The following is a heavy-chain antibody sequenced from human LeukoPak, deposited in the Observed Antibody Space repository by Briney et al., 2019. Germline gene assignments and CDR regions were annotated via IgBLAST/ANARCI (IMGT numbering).Heavy chain of an antibody. D-gene: IGHD6-13*01. J-gene: IGHJ4*02. CDR3: ARDLGIAAAATDY. Sequence: GGSLRLSCAASGFTFSSYAMHWVRQAPGKGLEWVAVIWYDGSNKYYADSVKGRFTISRDNSKNTLYLQMNSLRAEDTAVYYCARDLGIAAAATDYWGQGTLVTVSS. V-gene: IGHV3-33*08. CDR1: GFTFSSYA. CDR2: IWYDGSNK.